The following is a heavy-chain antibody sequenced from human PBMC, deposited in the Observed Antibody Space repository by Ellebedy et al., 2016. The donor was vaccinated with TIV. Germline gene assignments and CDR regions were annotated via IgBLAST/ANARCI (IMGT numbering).Heavy chain of an antibody. J-gene: IGHJ4*02. Sequence: PGGSLRLSCAASGFSFSDYGVNWVRQAPGKGLEWVSSITTSSSSTNYAKSVKGRFTISRDNAKKSLWLQLNSLRAEDTAVYYCARDLGYSSGEWGQGTLVTVSS. CDR3: ARDLGYSSGE. CDR1: GFSFSDYG. CDR2: ITTSSSST. D-gene: IGHD6-19*01. V-gene: IGHV3-21*01.